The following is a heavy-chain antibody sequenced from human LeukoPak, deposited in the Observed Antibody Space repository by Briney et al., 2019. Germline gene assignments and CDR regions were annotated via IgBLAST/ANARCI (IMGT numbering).Heavy chain of an antibody. Sequence: PGGSLRLSCAAPGFTFSSYAMSWLRQAPGKGLEWVSTISGNSGRTYYADSVKGRFTISRDNSKNTLYLQMNNLRADYTAVYYCAKGDWGFPFDYWGQGTLVTVSS. J-gene: IGHJ4*02. CDR2: ISGNSGRT. CDR3: AKGDWGFPFDY. D-gene: IGHD7-27*01. CDR1: GFTFSSYA. V-gene: IGHV3-23*01.